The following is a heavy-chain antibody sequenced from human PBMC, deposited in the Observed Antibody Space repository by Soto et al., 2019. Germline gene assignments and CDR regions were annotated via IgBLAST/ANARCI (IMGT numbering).Heavy chain of an antibody. CDR1: GYTLTELS. CDR2: FDPEDGET. J-gene: IGHJ4*02. V-gene: IGHV1-24*01. CDR3: ATSRVNRYYDFWSGSLDY. Sequence: ASVKVSCKVSGYTLTELSIHWVRQAPGKGLEWMGGFDPEDGETIYAQKFQGRVTMTEDTSTDTAYMELSSLRSEDTAVYYCATSRVNRYYDFWSGSLDYWGQGTLVTVSS. D-gene: IGHD3-3*01.